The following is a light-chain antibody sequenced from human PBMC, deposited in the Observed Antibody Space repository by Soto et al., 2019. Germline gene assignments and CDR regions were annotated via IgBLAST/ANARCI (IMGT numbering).Light chain of an antibody. Sequence: EIVLTQSPGTLSLSPGERATLSCRASQSVSNSFLAWYQQKPGQAPRLLIYGASSRATGIPDRFSGSGSGTDFTLTISRLEPEDFAVYYCQQYGGSPPPTLGAGTKVDIK. CDR3: QQYGGSPPPT. CDR1: QSVSNSF. V-gene: IGKV3-20*01. CDR2: GAS. J-gene: IGKJ4*01.